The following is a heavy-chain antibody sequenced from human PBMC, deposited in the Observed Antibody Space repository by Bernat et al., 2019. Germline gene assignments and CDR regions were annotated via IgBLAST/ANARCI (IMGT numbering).Heavy chain of an antibody. CDR1: AYSISSGYY. D-gene: IGHD4-17*01. Sequence: QVQLQESGPGLVKPSETLSLTCGVSAYSISSGYYWGWIRQPPGKGLEWIGSIYHSGSTYYNPSLKSRVTISVDTSKNKFSLKLSSVTAADTAVYYCAREYGDYSSRYFDYWGQGTLVTVSS. CDR2: IYHSGST. J-gene: IGHJ4*02. V-gene: IGHV4-38-2*02. CDR3: AREYGDYSSRYFDY.